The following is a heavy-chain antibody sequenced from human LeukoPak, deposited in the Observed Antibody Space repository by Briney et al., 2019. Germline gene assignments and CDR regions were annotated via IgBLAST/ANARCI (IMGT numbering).Heavy chain of an antibody. J-gene: IGHJ4*02. V-gene: IGHV1-2*02. CDR3: ARGGGLAVAGTRFDY. CDR2: IDPNGGGT. D-gene: IGHD6-13*01. CDR1: GYTFTGYY. Sequence: ASVKVSCKASGYTFTGYYMHWVRQAPGQGLEWMGWIDPNGGGTKYAQKFQGRVTMAWDTSISTAYMELSRLTSDDTAVYYCARGGGLAVAGTRFDYWGQGTLVTVSS.